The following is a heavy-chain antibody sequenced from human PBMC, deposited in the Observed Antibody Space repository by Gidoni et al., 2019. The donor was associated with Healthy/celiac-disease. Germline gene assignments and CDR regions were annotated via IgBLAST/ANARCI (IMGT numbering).Heavy chain of an antibody. V-gene: IGHV3-33*01. CDR2: IWYDGSNK. D-gene: IGHD6-6*01. CDR3: ARDDLYSSSSCMDV. Sequence: VQRGETGGGVVRPGGSLRPSAAASGFTFSSHGMHWVRQAPGTGLEWVAVIWYDGSNKYYADSVKARFTIARDTSTNTLYLQMNSLRAEGTAVYYCARDDLYSSSSCMDVWGQGTTVTVSS. CDR1: GFTFSSHG. J-gene: IGHJ6*02.